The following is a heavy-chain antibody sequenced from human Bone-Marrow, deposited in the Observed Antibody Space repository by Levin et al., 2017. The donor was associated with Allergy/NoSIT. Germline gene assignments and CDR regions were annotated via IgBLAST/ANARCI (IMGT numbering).Heavy chain of an antibody. CDR2: VCHTGST. Sequence: ESLKISCSVSGYSIRSAYYWGWIRQTPGRGLEGVGSVCHTGSTAYKQSLQSRVSMSIDRSKNHCALQLRSVTAADTAIYYCVRDGGYQLLPFFFYFDSWGQVVLVTVSS. J-gene: IGHJ4*02. CDR3: VRDGGYQLLPFFFYFDS. V-gene: IGHV4-38-2*02. CDR1: GYSIRSAYY. D-gene: IGHD1-26*01.